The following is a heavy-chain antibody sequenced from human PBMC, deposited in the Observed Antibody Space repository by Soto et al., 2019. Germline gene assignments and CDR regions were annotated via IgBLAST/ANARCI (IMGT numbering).Heavy chain of an antibody. V-gene: IGHV4-34*01. Sequence: QVQLQQWGAGLLKPSETLSLTCAVYGGSFSGYYWSWIRQPPGKGLEWIGEINHSGSTNYNPSLKSRVTISVDTSKNQFAMKLSSVTAADTAVYYCARARVRTRWVRGVSGLGYYYYGMDVWGQGTTVTVSS. CDR1: GGSFSGYY. J-gene: IGHJ6*02. CDR3: ARARVRTRWVRGVSGLGYYYYGMDV. D-gene: IGHD3-10*01. CDR2: INHSGST.